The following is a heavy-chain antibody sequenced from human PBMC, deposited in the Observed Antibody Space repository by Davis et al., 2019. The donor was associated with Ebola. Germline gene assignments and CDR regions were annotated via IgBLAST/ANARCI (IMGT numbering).Heavy chain of an antibody. J-gene: IGHJ3*01. D-gene: IGHD6-19*01. CDR1: GGSIGTYY. V-gene: IGHV4-59*08. Sequence: GSLRLSCTVPGGSIGTYYWSWIRQPPGRGLEWIGYIYYFGNTNYNPSLESRVTISVDTSKNQFYLNLSSVTAADTALYYCARHRRGWVNDAFDVWGQGTMVTVSS. CDR3: ARHRRGWVNDAFDV. CDR2: IYYFGNT.